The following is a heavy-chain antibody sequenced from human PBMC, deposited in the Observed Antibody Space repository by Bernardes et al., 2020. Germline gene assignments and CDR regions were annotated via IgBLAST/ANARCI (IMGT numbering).Heavy chain of an antibody. D-gene: IGHD4-17*01. CDR1: GFRFSNYW. V-gene: IGHV3-7*01. CDR2: IKQDGSEK. CDR3: ARAHPLYGDYIHYFDY. J-gene: IGHJ4*02. Sequence: GGSLRLSCAASGFRFSNYWMSWVRQAPGKGLEWVANIKQDGSEKYSVDSVKGRFTISRDNAKNSLYLQMDSLRVEDTAFYYCARAHPLYGDYIHYFDYWGQGTLVTVSS.